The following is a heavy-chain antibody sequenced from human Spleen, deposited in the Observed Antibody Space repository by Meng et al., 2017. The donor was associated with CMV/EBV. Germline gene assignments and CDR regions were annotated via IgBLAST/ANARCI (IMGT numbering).Heavy chain of an antibody. CDR3: ATVPGLGYCSSTSCYTGGY. Sequence: SETLSLTCGIYGGSFSDYYWSWIRQPPGQGLEWIGEINHRGNTNYNPSLKSRVTMSVDTSKNQFSLKLSSVIAADTAVYYCATVPGLGYCSSTSCYTGGYWGQGTLVTVSS. V-gene: IGHV4-34*01. CDR2: INHRGNT. D-gene: IGHD2-2*02. J-gene: IGHJ4*02. CDR1: GGSFSDYY.